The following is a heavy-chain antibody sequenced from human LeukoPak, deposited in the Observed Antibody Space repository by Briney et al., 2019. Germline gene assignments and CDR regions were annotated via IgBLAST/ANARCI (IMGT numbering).Heavy chain of an antibody. Sequence: PGRSLRLSCAASGFTFSSYAMHWVRQAPGKGLEWVAIISYDGANKYYADSVKGRFTISRDNSKNTLYLHMNSLRVEDTAMYYCARADIWFGELSSYWGQGTLVTVSS. CDR2: ISYDGANK. J-gene: IGHJ4*02. D-gene: IGHD3-10*01. V-gene: IGHV3-30-3*01. CDR3: ARADIWFGELSSY. CDR1: GFTFSSYA.